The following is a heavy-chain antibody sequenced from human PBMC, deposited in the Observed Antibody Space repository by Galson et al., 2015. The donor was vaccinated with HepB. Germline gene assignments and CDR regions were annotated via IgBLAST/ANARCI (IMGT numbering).Heavy chain of an antibody. Sequence: QSGAEVKKPGESLRISCKGSGYSFTSYWIGWVRQMPGKGLEWMGIIYPGDSDTRYSPSFQGQVTISADKSISTAYLQWSSLKASDTAMYYCARRNSYYYDSSGPNWFDPWGQGTLVTVSS. J-gene: IGHJ5*02. V-gene: IGHV5-51*01. CDR3: ARRNSYYYDSSGPNWFDP. CDR2: IYPGDSDT. CDR1: GYSFTSYW. D-gene: IGHD3-22*01.